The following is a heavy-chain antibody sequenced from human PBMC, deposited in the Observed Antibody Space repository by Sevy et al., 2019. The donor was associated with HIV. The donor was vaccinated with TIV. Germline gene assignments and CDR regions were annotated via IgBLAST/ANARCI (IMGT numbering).Heavy chain of an antibody. J-gene: IGHJ4*02. CDR3: ARNFDY. CDR1: GGSISSGNYL. V-gene: IGHV4-39*01. CDR2: VHYSGRT. Sequence: SESLSLTCTVSGGSISSGNYLWSWIRQTPGKGLEWIGTVHYSGRTYYNPSLKSRVTISEDTSKNQFSLNLNSVTAGDTAVYFCARNFDYWGQGTLVTVSS.